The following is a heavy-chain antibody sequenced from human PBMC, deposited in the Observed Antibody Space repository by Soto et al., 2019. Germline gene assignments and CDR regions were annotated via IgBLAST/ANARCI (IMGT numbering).Heavy chain of an antibody. D-gene: IGHD3-22*01. J-gene: IGHJ4*02. CDR1: GFTFSRYG. V-gene: IGHV3-33*01. CDR3: ARWLYYDNRGKGLDY. Sequence: GGSLRLSCAASGFTFSRYGMHWVRQAPGKGLEWVAVTWYDESNKYYADSVKGRFTISRDNSNNTLDLQMTSLRPEDTAVYYCARWLYYDNRGKGLDYWGRGTLVTVSS. CDR2: TWYDESNK.